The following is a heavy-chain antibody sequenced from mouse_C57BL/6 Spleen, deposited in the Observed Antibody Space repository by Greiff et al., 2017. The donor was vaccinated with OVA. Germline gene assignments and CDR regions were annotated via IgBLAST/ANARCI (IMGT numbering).Heavy chain of an antibody. J-gene: IGHJ3*01. CDR1: GYSSTGYY. CDR3: ANLPTMVTPFAY. V-gene: IGHV1-31*01. D-gene: IGHD2-9*01. Sequence: VQLKESGPELVKPGASVKISCKASGYSSTGYYMHWVKQSHGNILDWIGYIYPYNGVSSYNQKFKGKATLTVDKSSSTAYMELRSLTSEDSAVYYCANLPTMVTPFAYWGQGTLVTVSA. CDR2: IYPYNGVS.